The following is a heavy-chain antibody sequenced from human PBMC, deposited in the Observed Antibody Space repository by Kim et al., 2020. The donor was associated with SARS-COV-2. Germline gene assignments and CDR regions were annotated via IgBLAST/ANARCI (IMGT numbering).Heavy chain of an antibody. CDR2: IYSSGST. CDR3: VRGLGEGGTYASFDY. Sequence: SETLSLTCSVSGDSISSAYYFWNWIRQPPGKGLEWIGYIYSSGSTHYNPSLKSRVTLSVDRSKNHLSLKLSSVTAADTAVYYCVRGLGEGGTYASFDYWGEGALVTVPS. CDR1: GDSISSAYYF. V-gene: IGHV4-30-4*01. D-gene: IGHD1-26*01. J-gene: IGHJ4*02.